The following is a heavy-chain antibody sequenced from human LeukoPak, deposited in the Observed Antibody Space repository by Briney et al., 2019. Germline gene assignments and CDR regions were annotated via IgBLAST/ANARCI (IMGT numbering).Heavy chain of an antibody. J-gene: IGHJ4*02. CDR2: IYYSRTT. CDR1: GGSISSHY. CDR3: VRGGCSSTSCPPDY. D-gene: IGHD2-2*01. Sequence: TSETLSLTCAVSGGSISSHYWSWIRQPPGKGLEWIGFIYYSRTTSYNPSLTSRVTISVDTSKNQLSLKLSSVTAADTAVYYCVRGGCSSTSCPPDYWGQGTLVTVSS. V-gene: IGHV4-59*11.